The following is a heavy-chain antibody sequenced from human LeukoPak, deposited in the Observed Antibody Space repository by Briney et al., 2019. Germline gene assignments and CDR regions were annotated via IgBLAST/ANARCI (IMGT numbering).Heavy chain of an antibody. Sequence: GGSLRLSCAASEFSVGSNYMTWVRQAPGKGLEWVSAMSSSDDGRYYAASVRGRFTISRDTSRSTLYLQMNSLRAEDAAVYYCAKAPVTSCRGAFCYPFDYWGQGTLVTVSS. CDR2: MSSSDDGR. V-gene: IGHV3-23*01. CDR3: AKAPVTSCRGAFCYPFDY. D-gene: IGHD2-15*01. J-gene: IGHJ4*02. CDR1: EFSVGSNY.